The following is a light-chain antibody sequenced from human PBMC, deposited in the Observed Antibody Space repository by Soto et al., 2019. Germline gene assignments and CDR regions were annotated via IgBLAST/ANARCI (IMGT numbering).Light chain of an antibody. V-gene: IGKV1-12*01. Sequence: IQMTQSPSSLSASIGDRVTITCRASQGIGVRLAWFQQKPGKAPQYLIQSASTLASGVPSRFSGSGSGTDFILTINNLQPEDVATYYGLQVNSFPRTFGQGTKVDIK. J-gene: IGKJ1*01. CDR2: SAS. CDR1: QGIGVR. CDR3: LQVNSFPRT.